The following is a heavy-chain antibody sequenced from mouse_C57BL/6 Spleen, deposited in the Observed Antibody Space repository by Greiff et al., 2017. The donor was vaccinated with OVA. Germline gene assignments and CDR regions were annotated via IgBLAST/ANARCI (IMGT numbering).Heavy chain of an antibody. CDR2: INPNNGGT. D-gene: IGHD1-1*01. J-gene: IGHJ2*01. V-gene: IGHV1-26*01. CDR3: ARDGSSYDNFDY. Sequence: VQLQQSGPELVKPGASVKISCKASGYTFTDYYMNWVKQSHGKSLEWIGDINPNNGGTSYNQKFKGKATLTVDKSSSTAYMELRSLTSEDSAVYYCARDGSSYDNFDYWGQGTTLTVSS. CDR1: GYTFTDYY.